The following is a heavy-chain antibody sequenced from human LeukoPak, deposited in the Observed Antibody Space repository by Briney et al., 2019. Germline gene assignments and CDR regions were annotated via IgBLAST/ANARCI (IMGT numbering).Heavy chain of an antibody. Sequence: GGSLRLSCAASGFTFSSYSMNWVRQAPGKGLEWVSSITSSSSYIYYADSVKGRFTISRDNAKNSLYLQMNSLRAEDTAMYYCARDLFVVVVAATSYYYGMDVWGKGTTVTVSS. D-gene: IGHD2-15*01. J-gene: IGHJ6*04. CDR2: ITSSSSYI. V-gene: IGHV3-21*01. CDR1: GFTFSSYS. CDR3: ARDLFVVVVAATSYYYGMDV.